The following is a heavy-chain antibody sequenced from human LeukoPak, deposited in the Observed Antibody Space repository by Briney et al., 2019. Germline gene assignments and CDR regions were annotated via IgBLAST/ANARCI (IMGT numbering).Heavy chain of an antibody. CDR2: ITGSSTWT. J-gene: IGHJ2*01. CDR3: ARELVSLGIGYFDL. V-gene: IGHV3-23*01. CDR1: GFTFGNYG. D-gene: IGHD7-27*01. Sequence: LSSEASGFTFGNYGMTWVRQAPGKGLEWVSGITGSSTWTYYADSVRGRFTISRDNSKTTLHLQMNNLTADDTAIYYCARELVSLGIGYFDLWGRGTLVTVSS.